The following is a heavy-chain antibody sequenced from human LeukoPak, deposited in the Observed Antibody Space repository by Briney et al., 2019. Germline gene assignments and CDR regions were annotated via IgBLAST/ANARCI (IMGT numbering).Heavy chain of an antibody. CDR1: GGTFSSYA. J-gene: IGHJ6*03. CDR3: ASGFLTIFGRVTYMDV. V-gene: IGHV1-69*13. Sequence: TVKVSCKASGGTFSSYAISWGRQAPGQGLEWMGGIIPIFGTANYAQKFQSRVTITADESTSTAYMELSSLRSEDTAVYYCASGFLTIFGRVTYMDVWGKGTTVTVSS. D-gene: IGHD3-3*01. CDR2: IIPIFGTA.